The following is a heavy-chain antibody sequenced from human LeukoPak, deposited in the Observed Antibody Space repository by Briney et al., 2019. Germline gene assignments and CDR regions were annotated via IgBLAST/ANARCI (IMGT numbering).Heavy chain of an antibody. D-gene: IGHD3-22*01. Sequence: GGSLRLSCAASGFTFSSYAMSWVRQAPGKGPEWVAALSGSGDSTYYADSVKGRFTISRDNSRNTLHLQLNSLRDDDTAVYYCAPIYYYDTMWGQGTLVTVSS. CDR2: LSGSGDST. CDR1: GFTFSSYA. V-gene: IGHV3-23*01. CDR3: APIYYYDTM. J-gene: IGHJ4*02.